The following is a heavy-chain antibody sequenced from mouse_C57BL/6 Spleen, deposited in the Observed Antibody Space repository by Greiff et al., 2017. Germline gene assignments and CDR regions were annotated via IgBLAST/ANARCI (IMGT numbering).Heavy chain of an antibody. CDR3: TTGYYGSSYRFAY. Sequence: EVQLQQSGAELVRPGASVKLSCTASGFNIKDDYMHWVKQRPEQGLEWIGWIDPENGDTEYASKFQGKATITADTSSNTAYLQLSSLTSEDTAVYYCTTGYYGSSYRFAYWGQGTLVTVSA. V-gene: IGHV14-4*01. D-gene: IGHD1-1*01. CDR2: IDPENGDT. J-gene: IGHJ3*01. CDR1: GFNIKDDY.